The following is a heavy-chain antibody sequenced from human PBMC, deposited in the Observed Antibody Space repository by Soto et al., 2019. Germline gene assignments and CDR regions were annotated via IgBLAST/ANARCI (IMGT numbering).Heavy chain of an antibody. V-gene: IGHV1-69*06. Sequence: SVKVSCKASGGTFSSYAISWVRQAPGQGLEWMGGIIPIFGTANYAQKFQGRVTITADKSTSTAYMELSSLRSEDTAVYYCVIFLAGAGQNWFVLWGPGTLVNV. CDR1: GGTFSSYA. CDR3: VIFLAGAGQNWFVL. J-gene: IGHJ5*02. CDR2: IIPIFGTA. D-gene: IGHD6-19*01.